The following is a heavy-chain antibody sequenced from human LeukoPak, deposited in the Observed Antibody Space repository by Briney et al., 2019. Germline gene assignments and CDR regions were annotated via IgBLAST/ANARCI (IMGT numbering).Heavy chain of an antibody. CDR3: AREGLSGSYGCDI. D-gene: IGHD1-26*01. J-gene: IGHJ3*02. Sequence: AASVKVSCKASGYTFTSYAMNWVRQAPGQGLEWMGIINPSGGSTSYAQKFQGRVTMTRDMSTSTVYMELSSLRSEDTAVYYCAREGLSGSYGCDIWGQGTMVTVSS. V-gene: IGHV1-46*01. CDR2: INPSGGST. CDR1: GYTFTSYA.